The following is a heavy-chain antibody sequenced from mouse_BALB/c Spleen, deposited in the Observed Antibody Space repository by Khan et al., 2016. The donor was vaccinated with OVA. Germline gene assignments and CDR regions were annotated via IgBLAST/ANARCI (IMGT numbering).Heavy chain of an antibody. D-gene: IGHD2-13*01. J-gene: IGHJ3*01. CDR3: ARGYYGDPFAY. V-gene: IGHV5-4*02. CDR2: ISDGGSYT. CDR1: GFTFSDYY. Sequence: EVELVESGGGLVKPGGSLKLSCAASGFTFSDYYMYWVRQTPEKRLEWLATISDGGSYTYYPDSVKGRFTISRDDAQHNLYLQMSSLKSEDTAMDYCARGYYGDPFAYWGQGTLVTISA.